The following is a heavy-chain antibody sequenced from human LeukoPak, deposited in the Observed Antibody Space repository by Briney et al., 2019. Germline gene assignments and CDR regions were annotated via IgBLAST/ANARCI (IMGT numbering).Heavy chain of an antibody. Sequence: GASVKVSCKASGYSVHAYNMHWVRQAPGQGLEWMGWINHKSGGANYAQKFQDRVTMTWDTSISTAYMELRRLRSDDTAVYYCAREYILTRYYGDYWGQGTLVTASS. CDR1: GYSVHAYN. CDR2: INHKSGGA. CDR3: AREYILTRYYGDY. D-gene: IGHD3-9*01. V-gene: IGHV1-2*02. J-gene: IGHJ4*02.